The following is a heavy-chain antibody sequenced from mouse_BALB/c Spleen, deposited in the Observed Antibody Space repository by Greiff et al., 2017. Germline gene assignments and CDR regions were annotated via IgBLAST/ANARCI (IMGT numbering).Heavy chain of an antibody. CDR2: IDPANGNT. D-gene: IGHD2-4*01. CDR3: ASVITNYAMDY. J-gene: IGHJ4*01. CDR1: GFNIKDTY. Sequence: VQLKQSGAELVKPGASVKLSCTASGFNIKDTYMHWVKQRPEQGLEWIGRIDPANGNTKYDPKFQGKATITADTSSNTAYLQLSSLTSEDTAVYYCASVITNYAMDYWGQGTSVTVSS. V-gene: IGHV14-3*02.